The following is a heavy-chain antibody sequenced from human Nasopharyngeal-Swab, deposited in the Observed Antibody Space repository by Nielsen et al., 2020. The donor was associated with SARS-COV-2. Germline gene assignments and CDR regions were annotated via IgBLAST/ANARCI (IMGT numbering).Heavy chain of an antibody. V-gene: IGHV3-23*01. CDR2: ISGSGGST. CDR3: AKDDRRSQWLVDYYYGMDV. CDR1: GFTFRSYA. D-gene: IGHD6-19*01. J-gene: IGHJ6*02. Sequence: GESLKISCPPSGFTFRSYAMSWVPQAPGKGLEWVSAISGSGGSTYYADSVKGRFTISRDNSKNTLYLQMNSLRAEDTAVYYCAKDDRRSQWLVDYYYGMDVWGQGTTVTVSS.